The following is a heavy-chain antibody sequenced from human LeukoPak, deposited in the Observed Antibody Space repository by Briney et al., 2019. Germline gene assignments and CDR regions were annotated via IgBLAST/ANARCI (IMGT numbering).Heavy chain of an antibody. CDR2: IYYSGST. CDR3: ARDPHSSGWWGSFDY. CDR1: GGSISSYY. V-gene: IGHV4-59*12. D-gene: IGHD3-22*01. J-gene: IGHJ4*02. Sequence: SETLSLTCTVSGGSISSYYWSWIRQPPGKGLERIGYIYYSGSTYYNPSLKSRVTISVDTSKNQFSLKLSSVTAADTAVYYCARDPHSSGWWGSFDYWGQGTLVTVSS.